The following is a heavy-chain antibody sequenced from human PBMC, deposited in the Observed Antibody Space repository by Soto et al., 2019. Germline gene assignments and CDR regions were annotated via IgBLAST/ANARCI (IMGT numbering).Heavy chain of an antibody. Sequence: GGSLRLSCAASGFTFSSYGMHWVRQAPGKGLEWVAVISYDGSNKYYADSVKGLFTISRDTSKNTLYLQMNGLSAEDSAVYSCEKAYRSLAARPDYYYYGMDVWGQGTTVTVSS. D-gene: IGHD6-6*01. CDR3: EKAYRSLAARPDYYYYGMDV. V-gene: IGHV3-30*18. CDR2: ISYDGSNK. CDR1: GFTFSSYG. J-gene: IGHJ6*02.